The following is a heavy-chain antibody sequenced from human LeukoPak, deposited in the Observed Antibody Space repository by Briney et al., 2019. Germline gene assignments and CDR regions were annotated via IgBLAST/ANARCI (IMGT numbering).Heavy chain of an antibody. D-gene: IGHD5-12*01. CDR1: GGSFSGYY. Sequence: PSETLSLTCAVYGGSFSGYYWSWIRQPPGKGLEWIGEINHSGSTNYNPSLKSRVTISVDTSKNQFSLKLSSVTAADTAVYYCARGPSRIVATIDFHYWGQGTLVTVSS. CDR3: ARGPSRIVATIDFHY. V-gene: IGHV4-34*01. CDR2: INHSGST. J-gene: IGHJ4*02.